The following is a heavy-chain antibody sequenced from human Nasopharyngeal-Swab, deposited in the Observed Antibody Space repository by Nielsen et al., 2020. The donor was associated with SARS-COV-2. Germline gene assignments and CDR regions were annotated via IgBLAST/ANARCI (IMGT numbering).Heavy chain of an antibody. V-gene: IGHV3-21*01. CDR2: ISSSSSYI. CDR3: ARPFRKGAFDI. Sequence: WIRQPPGKGLEWVSSISSSSSYIYYADSVKGRFTISRDNAKNSLYLQMNSLRAEDTAVYYCARPFRKGAFDIWGQGTMVTVS. J-gene: IGHJ3*02.